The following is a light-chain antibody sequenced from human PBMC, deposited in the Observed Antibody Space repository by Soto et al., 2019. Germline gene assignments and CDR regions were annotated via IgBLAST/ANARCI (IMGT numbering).Light chain of an antibody. Sequence: QSALTQPPSASGSPGQSVTISCTGTNSDVGGSNYVSWYQQHPGKAPKLVIYEVYMRPSGVPDRFSGSRSGNTASLTVYGLQAEDEADYYCSSNIGGTNSKIFGGGTQLTVL. CDR3: SSNIGGTNSKI. CDR2: EVY. J-gene: IGLJ2*01. CDR1: NSDVGGSNY. V-gene: IGLV2-8*01.